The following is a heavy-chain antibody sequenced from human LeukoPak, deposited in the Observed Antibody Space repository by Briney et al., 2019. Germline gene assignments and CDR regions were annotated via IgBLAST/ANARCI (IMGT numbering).Heavy chain of an antibody. V-gene: IGHV4-59*01. CDR2: IYYSGST. CDR1: GGSISSYS. CDR3: ARGVNDGLDY. J-gene: IGHJ4*02. D-gene: IGHD2-8*01. Sequence: SETLSLTCTVSGGSISSYSWSWIRQPPGKGLEWIGYIYYSGSTNYNPSLKSRVTISVDTSKNQFSLKLSSVTAADTAVYYCARGVNDGLDYWGQGTLVTVSS.